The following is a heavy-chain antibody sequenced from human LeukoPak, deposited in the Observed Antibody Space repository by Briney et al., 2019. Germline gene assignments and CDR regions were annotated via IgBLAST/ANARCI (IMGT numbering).Heavy chain of an antibody. V-gene: IGHV4-59*12. CDR1: GGSISSYY. D-gene: IGHD1-26*01. CDR2: IYYSGST. Sequence: SETLSLTCTVSGGSISSYYWSWIRQPPGKGLEWIGYIYYSGSTNYNPSLKSRVTISVDTSKNQFSLKLSSVTAADTAVYYCASDDSGSYATAYWGQGTLVTVSS. J-gene: IGHJ4*02. CDR3: ASDDSGSYATAY.